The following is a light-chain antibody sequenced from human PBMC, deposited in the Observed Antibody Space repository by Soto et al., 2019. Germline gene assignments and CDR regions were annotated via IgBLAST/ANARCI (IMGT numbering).Light chain of an antibody. V-gene: IGLV2-14*03. Sequence: QSALTQPASVSGSPGQSITISCTGTSSDVGGYNYVSWYQQHPDKAPKLMIYDVGNRPSGVSNRFSGSKSGNTASLTISGLQAEDEADYYCSSYTSTTVVFGGGTKLTVL. J-gene: IGLJ2*01. CDR1: SSDVGGYNY. CDR3: SSYTSTTVV. CDR2: DVG.